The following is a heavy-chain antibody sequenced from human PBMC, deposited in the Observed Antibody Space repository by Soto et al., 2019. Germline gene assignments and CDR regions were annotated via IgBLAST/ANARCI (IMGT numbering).Heavy chain of an antibody. V-gene: IGHV3-23*01. Sequence: GSLRLSCAASGFTFSSYAMSWVRQAPGKGLEWVSSISGSGGGTYYADSVKGRFTFSRDNSKNTLYLQMNSLRAEDTAVYYCAKFGMATTKRSPPYYIDYWGQGALVTVSS. CDR2: ISGSGGGT. D-gene: IGHD1-1*01. J-gene: IGHJ4*02. CDR3: AKFGMATTKRSPPYYIDY. CDR1: GFTFSSYA.